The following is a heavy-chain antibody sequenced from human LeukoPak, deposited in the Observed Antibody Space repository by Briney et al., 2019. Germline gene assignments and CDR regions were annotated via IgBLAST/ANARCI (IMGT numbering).Heavy chain of an antibody. CDR3: AKDSRSSSPGGFDY. CDR2: ISWNSGSI. J-gene: IGHJ4*02. V-gene: IGHV3-9*01. CDR1: GFTFDDYA. D-gene: IGHD6-6*01. Sequence: GGSLRLSCAASGFTFDDYAMPWVRHAPGKGLEWVSGISWNSGSIGYADSVKGRFTISRDNAKNSLYLQMNSLRAEDTALYYCAKDSRSSSPGGFDYWGQGTLVTVSS.